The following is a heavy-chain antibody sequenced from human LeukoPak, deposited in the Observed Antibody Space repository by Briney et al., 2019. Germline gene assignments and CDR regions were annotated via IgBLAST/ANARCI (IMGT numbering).Heavy chain of an antibody. J-gene: IGHJ4*02. CDR2: IYTSGST. CDR1: GGSISSSSYY. D-gene: IGHD6-19*01. V-gene: IGHV4-39*07. Sequence: NPSETLSLTCTVSGGSISSSSYYWGWIRQPPGKGLEWIGRIYTSGSTNYNPSLKSRVTISVDTSKDQFSLKLSSVTAADTAVYYCARGSSGLGGIAVAGTSLDYWGQGTLVTVSS. CDR3: ARGSSGLGGIAVAGTSLDY.